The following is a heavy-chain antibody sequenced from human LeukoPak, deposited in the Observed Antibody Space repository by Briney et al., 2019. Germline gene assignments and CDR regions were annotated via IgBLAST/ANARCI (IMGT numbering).Heavy chain of an antibody. J-gene: IGHJ4*02. CDR1: GFTFSSYG. CDR3: ARALPSALMTYPPHDY. CDR2: IWYDGSNK. V-gene: IGHV3-33*01. Sequence: PTGGSLRLSCAASGFTFSSYGMHWVRQAPGKGLEWVAVIWYDGSNKYYADSVKGRFTISRDNSKNTLYLQMNSLRAEDTAVYYCARALPSALMTYPPHDYWGQGTLVTVSS. D-gene: IGHD3-16*01.